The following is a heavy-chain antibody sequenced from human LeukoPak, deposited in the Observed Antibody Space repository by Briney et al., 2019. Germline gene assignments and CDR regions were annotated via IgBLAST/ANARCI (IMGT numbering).Heavy chain of an antibody. CDR3: ARADWDTAMIDY. CDR1: GFTFSSYS. Sequence: GGSLRLSCAASGFTFSSYSMNWVRQAPGKGLEWVSSISSSSSYIYYADSVKGRFTISRDNAKNSLYLQMNSLKAEDTAVYYCARADWDTAMIDYWGQGTLVTVSS. D-gene: IGHD5-18*01. J-gene: IGHJ4*02. CDR2: ISSSSSYI. V-gene: IGHV3-21*01.